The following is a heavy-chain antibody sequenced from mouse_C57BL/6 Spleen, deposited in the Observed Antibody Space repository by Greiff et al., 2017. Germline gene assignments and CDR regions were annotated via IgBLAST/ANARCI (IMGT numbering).Heavy chain of an antibody. D-gene: IGHD4-1*01. CDR3: ARSGTCEYFDY. J-gene: IGHJ2*01. CDR1: GFTFTDYY. Sequence: DVQLVESGGGLVQPGGSLSLSCAASGFTFTDYYMSWVRQPPGKALEWLGFIRNKANGYTTEYSASVKGRFTISRDNSQSIPYLQMNALRAEDSATYFCARSGTCEYFDYWGQGTTLTVSS. V-gene: IGHV7-3*01. CDR2: IRNKANGYTT.